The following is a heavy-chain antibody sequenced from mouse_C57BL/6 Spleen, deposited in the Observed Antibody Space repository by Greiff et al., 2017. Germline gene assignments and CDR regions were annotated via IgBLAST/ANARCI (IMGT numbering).Heavy chain of an antibody. Sequence: DVKLVESGAELVRPGASVKLSCTASGFNIKDDYMHWVKQRPEQGLEWIGWIDPENGDTEYASKFQGKATITADTSSNTAYLQLSSLTSEDTAVYYCTTYYDYDVAYWGQGTLVTVSA. CDR1: GFNIKDDY. CDR2: IDPENGDT. D-gene: IGHD2-4*01. V-gene: IGHV14-4*01. J-gene: IGHJ3*01. CDR3: TTYYDYDVAY.